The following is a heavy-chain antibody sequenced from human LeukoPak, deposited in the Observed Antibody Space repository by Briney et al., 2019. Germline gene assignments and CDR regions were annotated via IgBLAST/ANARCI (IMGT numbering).Heavy chain of an antibody. J-gene: IGHJ4*02. CDR2: SSAYNGNT. V-gene: IGHV1-18*01. D-gene: IGHD6-19*01. CDR3: ARGGSSGWRTPNDDY. Sequence: ASVKVSCKASGYTFTSYGISWVRQALGQGLEWMGWSSAYNGNTNYAQKVQGRVTMTTDTSTTTAYTELRSLRSDDTAVYYCARGGSSGWRTPNDDYWGQGTLVTVSS. CDR1: GYTFTSYG.